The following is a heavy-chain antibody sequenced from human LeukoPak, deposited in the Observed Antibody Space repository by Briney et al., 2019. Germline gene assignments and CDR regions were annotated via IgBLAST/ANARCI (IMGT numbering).Heavy chain of an antibody. V-gene: IGHV3-21*06. CDR3: ARVGPLQWEDAETRWFDP. J-gene: IGHJ5*02. CDR2: ISSTSSYI. Sequence: PGGSLRLSCAASGFTFTHYSMNWVRQAPGRGLEWVSSISSTSSYIDYADSLKGRFTISRDNAKNLLYLQMNSLRAEDTAVYYCARVGPLQWEDAETRWFDPWGQGTLVTVSS. CDR1: GFTFTHYS. D-gene: IGHD1-26*01.